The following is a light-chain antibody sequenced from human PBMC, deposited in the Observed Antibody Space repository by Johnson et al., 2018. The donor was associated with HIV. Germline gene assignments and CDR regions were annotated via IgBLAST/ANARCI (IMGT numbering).Light chain of an antibody. J-gene: IGLJ1*01. Sequence: SVLTQPPSVSAAPGQKVTISCSGSSSNIGNNYVSWYQQLPGTAPKLLIYDNNKRPSGISDRFSGSKSGTSATLGITGLQTGDEADYYCGTWDSSLSAGRVFGTGTKVTGL. CDR3: GTWDSSLSAGRV. CDR1: SSNIGNNY. CDR2: DNN. V-gene: IGLV1-51*01.